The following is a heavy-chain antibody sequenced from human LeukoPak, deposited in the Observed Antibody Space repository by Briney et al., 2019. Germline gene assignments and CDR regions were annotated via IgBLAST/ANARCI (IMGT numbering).Heavy chain of an antibody. J-gene: IGHJ4*02. CDR1: GFSLSTYW. V-gene: IGHV3-7*01. D-gene: IGHD3-16*01. CDR3: ARLGASTHSFDF. Sequence: PGGSLRLSCAASGFSLSTYWMSWGRQAPGKGLEWVANINQDGSEEYYVDSVKGRFTISRDNAKNSLYLQMNSLRAEDTAVYYCARLGASTHSFDFWGQGTLVTVSS. CDR2: INQDGSEE.